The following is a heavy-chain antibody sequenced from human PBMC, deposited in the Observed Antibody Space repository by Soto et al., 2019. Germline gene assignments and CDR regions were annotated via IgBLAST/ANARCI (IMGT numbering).Heavy chain of an antibody. CDR3: AKPRCSSSSCFRTFDY. V-gene: IGHV3-23*01. CDR2: ISSGGGIT. CDR1: TFTFNNYA. D-gene: IGHD2-2*01. J-gene: IGHJ4*02. Sequence: PGGSLRLSCAASTFTFNNYAMYWVRQAPGKGLEWVSSISSGGGITYYADSMRGRFAISRDNSKDTLYLEMNSLRAEDTAVYYCAKPRCSSSSCFRTFDYWGQGTLVTVSS.